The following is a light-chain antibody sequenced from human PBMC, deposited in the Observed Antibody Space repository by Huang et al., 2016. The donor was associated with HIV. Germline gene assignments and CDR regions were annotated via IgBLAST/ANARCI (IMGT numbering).Light chain of an antibody. CDR1: HILLHSDGTTY. CDR3: MQGTHWPQT. Sequence: DVVLTQSPLSLPVTLGQPASLSCKSSHILLHSDGTTYLNWFLQRPGQSPRRLIYKVSNRDFGVPARFSGSGSGADFTLTISRVEADDIGVYYCMQGTHWPQTFGQGTKVEVK. V-gene: IGKV2-30*02. J-gene: IGKJ1*01. CDR2: KVS.